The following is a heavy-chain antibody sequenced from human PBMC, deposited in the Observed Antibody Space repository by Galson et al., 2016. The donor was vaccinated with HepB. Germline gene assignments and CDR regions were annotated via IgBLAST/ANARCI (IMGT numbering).Heavy chain of an antibody. J-gene: IGHJ6*03. CDR3: ARGDNPDYGDYASAYYYMDV. Sequence: ETLSLTCTVSGGSMTGSFWNWIRQSPGKGLEWIGYIHYNGNTDYNPSLKSRVTISIDTSNNQFSLRLASVTAADTAVYYCARGDNPDYGDYASAYYYMDVWGKGTTVTVSS. CDR2: IHYNGNT. V-gene: IGHV4-59*12. D-gene: IGHD4-17*01. CDR1: GGSMTGSF.